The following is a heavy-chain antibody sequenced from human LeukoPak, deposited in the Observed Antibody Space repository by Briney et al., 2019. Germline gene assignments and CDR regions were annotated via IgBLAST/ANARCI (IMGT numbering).Heavy chain of an antibody. V-gene: IGHV1-46*01. CDR2: INPSGGST. CDR3: ARLEYYPHPDGY. CDR1: GYTFTSYY. D-gene: IGHD3-10*01. Sequence: ASVKVSCKASGYTFTSYYMHRVRQAPRQGLEWMGIINPSGGSTSYAQKFQGRVTMTRDTSTTTVYMELSSLRSEDTAVYYCARLEYYPHPDGYWGQGTLVTVSS. J-gene: IGHJ4*02.